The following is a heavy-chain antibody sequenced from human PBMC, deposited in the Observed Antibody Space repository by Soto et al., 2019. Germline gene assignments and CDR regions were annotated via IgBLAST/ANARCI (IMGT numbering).Heavy chain of an antibody. CDR3: ARDRINRDRLGMDV. V-gene: IGHV4-59*01. Sequence: QVQLQESGPGLVKPSETLSLTCTVSGGSISSYYWSWIRQPPGKGLEWIGYIYYSGSTNYNPSLKSRVTISVDTSKNQFSLKLSSVTAADTAVYYCARDRINRDRLGMDVWGQGTTVTVSS. J-gene: IGHJ6*02. CDR2: IYYSGST. CDR1: GGSISSYY.